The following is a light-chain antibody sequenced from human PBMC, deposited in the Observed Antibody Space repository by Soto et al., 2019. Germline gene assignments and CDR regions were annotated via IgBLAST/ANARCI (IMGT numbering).Light chain of an antibody. V-gene: IGLV2-14*01. J-gene: IGLJ1*01. CDR3: SSSTTSSTLV. Sequence: QSVLTQPASVSGSPGQSITISCSGTSSDIGAYDYVSWYQQHPGRAPKLIIYEVSNRPSGVSNRFSGSKSGNTASLTISGLQAEDEADYYCSSSTTSSTLVFGTGTKVTVL. CDR1: SSDIGAYDY. CDR2: EVS.